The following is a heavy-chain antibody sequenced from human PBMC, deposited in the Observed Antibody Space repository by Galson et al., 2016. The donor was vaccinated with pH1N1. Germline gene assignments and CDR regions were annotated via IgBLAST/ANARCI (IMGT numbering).Heavy chain of an antibody. Sequence: PALVKPTQTLTLTCNFSGFSVSSSGMGVGWIRQPPGQGLEWLAVIYWDDDKRHSLPLKSRLTITKDTSKNQVVLKMTNMDPADTATYYYAHREVMITNAFDFWGQGTMVTVSS. J-gene: IGHJ3*01. CDR3: AHREVMITNAFDF. D-gene: IGHD3-16*01. V-gene: IGHV2-5*02. CDR2: IYWDDDK. CDR1: GFSVSSSGMG.